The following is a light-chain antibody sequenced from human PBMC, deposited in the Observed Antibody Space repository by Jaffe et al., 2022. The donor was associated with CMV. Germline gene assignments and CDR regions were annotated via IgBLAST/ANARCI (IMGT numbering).Light chain of an antibody. J-gene: IGKJ4*01. CDR3: QQYYTYSPT. Sequence: IRMTQSPSSFSASTGDRVTITCRASQDIANYLAWYQQKPGKAPRLLIYSGSTLQSGVPSRFTGTGSGTDFTLTISYLQSEDFATYYCQQYYTYSPTFAGGTKVEIK. V-gene: IGKV1-8*01. CDR2: SGS. CDR1: QDIANY.